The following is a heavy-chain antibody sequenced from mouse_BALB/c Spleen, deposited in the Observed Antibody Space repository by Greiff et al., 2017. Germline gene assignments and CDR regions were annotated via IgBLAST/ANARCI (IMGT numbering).Heavy chain of an antibody. CDR2: IGPYDGGT. J-gene: IGHJ2*01. V-gene: IGHV1S135*01. D-gene: IGHD1-1*01. CDR3: ARGIFPTVVADD. Sequence: VQLQQSGPELVKPGASVKVSCKASGYSFTDYNMSWVKQSHGKSLEWIGYIGPYDGGTSYNQKFKGKATLTVDKSSSTAFMQLNSLTSEDSAVYYCARGIFPTVVADDWGQGTTLTVSS. CDR1: GYSFTDYN.